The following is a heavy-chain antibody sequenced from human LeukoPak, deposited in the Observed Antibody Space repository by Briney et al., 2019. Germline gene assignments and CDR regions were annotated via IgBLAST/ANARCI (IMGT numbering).Heavy chain of an antibody. D-gene: IGHD3-10*01. J-gene: IGHJ4*02. CDR1: GFTFSNYG. CDR2: ISGSGGNT. Sequence: PGGSLRLSCAASGFTFSNYGMSWVRQAPGTGLEWVAGISGSGGNTYYADSVKGRFTISRDNSKNTLYLQMNSLRAEDTAVYYCAKDRYYYGSGSYGDYFDYWGQGTLVTVSS. CDR3: AKDRYYYGSGSYGDYFDY. V-gene: IGHV3-23*01.